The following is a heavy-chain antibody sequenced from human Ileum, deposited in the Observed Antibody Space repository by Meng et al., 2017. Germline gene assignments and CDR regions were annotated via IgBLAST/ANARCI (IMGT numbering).Heavy chain of an antibody. CDR3: AREGSWFGADY. CDR1: GASFTGYS. CDR2: VNHDGGT. V-gene: IGHV4-34*02. J-gene: IGHJ4*02. Sequence: HVQLEQGGAGLLKPSETLSLTCTVYGASFTGYSWTWIRQSPGKGLEWIGEVNHDGGTNYSPSLKSRVIISIDTSKNQFSLKLTAVTATDAAVYYCAREGSWFGADYWGQGTLVTVSS. D-gene: IGHD3-10*01.